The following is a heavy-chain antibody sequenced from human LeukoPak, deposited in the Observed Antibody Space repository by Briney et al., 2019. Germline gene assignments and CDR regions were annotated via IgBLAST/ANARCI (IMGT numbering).Heavy chain of an antibody. J-gene: IGHJ6*03. CDR2: IKSKTDGGTT. V-gene: IGHV3-15*01. CDR3: TLFWSGYMDV. Sequence: GGSLRLSCAASEFSVGSNYMTWVRQAPGKGLEWVGRIKSKTDGGTTDYAAPVKGRFTISRDDSKNTLYLQMNSLKTEDTAVYYCTLFWSGYMDVWGKGTTVTVSS. CDR1: EFSVGSNY. D-gene: IGHD3-3*01.